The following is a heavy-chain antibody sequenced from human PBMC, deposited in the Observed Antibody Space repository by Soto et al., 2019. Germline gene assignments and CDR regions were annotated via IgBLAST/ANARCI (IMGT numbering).Heavy chain of an antibody. J-gene: IGHJ4*02. CDR2: ISHDGRVT. V-gene: IGHV3-30*04. D-gene: IGHD2-21*02. Sequence: QVQLVESGGGMVQPGTSLRLSCAASGFTFNSLSLHWVRQRPDKGLEWVAVISHDGRVTFYADLVKGRFTVSRDNSKNTIYLQVNSLRAEVTAVYYCAREPYGDSQYFDYWGQGTLVTVSS. CDR3: AREPYGDSQYFDY. CDR1: GFTFNSLS.